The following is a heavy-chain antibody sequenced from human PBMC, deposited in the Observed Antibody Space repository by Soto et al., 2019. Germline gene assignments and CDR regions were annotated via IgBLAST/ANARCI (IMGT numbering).Heavy chain of an antibody. CDR3: ARLRAYWYFDL. CDR2: IKSKTDGGTT. D-gene: IGHD2-21*02. V-gene: IGHV3-15*01. Sequence: EVQLVESGGGLVKPGGSLRLSCAASGFTFSNAWMSWVRQAPGKGLEWVGRIKSKTDGGTTDYAAPVKGRFTISRDNAKNSLYVQMNSLRAEDTAVYYCARLRAYWYFDLWGRGTLVTVSS. J-gene: IGHJ2*01. CDR1: GFTFSNAW.